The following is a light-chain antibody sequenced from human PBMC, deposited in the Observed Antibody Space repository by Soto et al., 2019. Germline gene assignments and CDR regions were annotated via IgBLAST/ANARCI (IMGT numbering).Light chain of an antibody. J-gene: IGLJ3*02. CDR3: VSHAGISLWV. CDR2: EDT. V-gene: IGLV2-8*01. CDR1: SRDVGGYNF. Sequence: QSALTQPPSASGSLGQSVTISCTGTSRDVGGYNFVSWYQHPPGKAPKLLIYEDTKRPSGVPDRFSGSKSGNTASLTVSGLQVDDDADYYCVSHAGISLWVFGGGTKLTVL.